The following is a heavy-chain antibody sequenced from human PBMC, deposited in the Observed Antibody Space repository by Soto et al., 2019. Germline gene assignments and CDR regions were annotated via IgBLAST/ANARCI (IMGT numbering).Heavy chain of an antibody. J-gene: IGHJ6*02. Sequence: GGSLRLSCAASGFTFSSYAMSWVRQAPGKGLEWVSAISGSGGSTYYADSVKGRFTISRDNSKNTLYLQMNSLRAEDTAVYYCAKGGEFYGAQDSYYYDGMDVWGQGTSVTV. CDR3: AKGGEFYGAQDSYYYDGMDV. CDR1: GFTFSSYA. D-gene: IGHD4-17*01. CDR2: ISGSGGST. V-gene: IGHV3-23*01.